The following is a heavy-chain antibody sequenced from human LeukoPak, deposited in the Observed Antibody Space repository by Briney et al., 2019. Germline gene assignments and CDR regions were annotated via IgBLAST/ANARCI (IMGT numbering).Heavy chain of an antibody. CDR3: ARRAGAYSHPYDY. Sequence: GGSLRLSCEASGFIFSNYWMTWVRQAPGKGLEWVANLKQDGSENYYGDSVTGRFTISRDNAKNSLYLQMNSLRAEDTAMYYCARRAGAYSHPYDYWGQGTLVTVSS. CDR2: LKQDGSEN. D-gene: IGHD4/OR15-4a*01. V-gene: IGHV3-7*01. CDR1: GFIFSNYW. J-gene: IGHJ4*02.